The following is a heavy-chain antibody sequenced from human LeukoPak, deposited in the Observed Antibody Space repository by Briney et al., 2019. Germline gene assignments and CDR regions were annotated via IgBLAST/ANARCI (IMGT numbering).Heavy chain of an antibody. D-gene: IGHD3-9*01. V-gene: IGHV4-39*01. J-gene: IGHJ4*02. CDR2: IYYSGST. Sequence: SETLSLTCTVPGVSISSTTLYWGWVRQSPGKGLEWIGTIYYSGSTYYNPSLKSRVTISVDTSKNQFSLGLTSVTAADTATYYCAGAPAGGSDWLSPFDYWGQGTLVTVSS. CDR3: AGAPAGGSDWLSPFDY. CDR1: GVSISSTTLY.